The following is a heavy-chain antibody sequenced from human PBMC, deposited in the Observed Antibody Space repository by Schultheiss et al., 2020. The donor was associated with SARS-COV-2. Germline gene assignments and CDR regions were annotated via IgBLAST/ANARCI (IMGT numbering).Heavy chain of an antibody. V-gene: IGHV4-61*02. CDR1: GGSISSGDYY. Sequence: SETLSLTCTVSGGSISSGDYYWSWIRQPAGKGLEWIGRISTSGSTNYNPSLKSRVTISVDTSKNQFSLKLSSVTAADTAVYYCARASEQNYYVRWGWFDPWGQGTLVTVSS. D-gene: IGHD3-10*02. J-gene: IGHJ5*02. CDR2: ISTSGST. CDR3: ARASEQNYYVRWGWFDP.